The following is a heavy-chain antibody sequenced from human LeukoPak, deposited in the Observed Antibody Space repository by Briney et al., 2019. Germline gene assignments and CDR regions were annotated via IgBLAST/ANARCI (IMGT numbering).Heavy chain of an antibody. Sequence: GGSLRLSCAATGSPFNKCAMTWVRQAPGKGLEWVSGISGSGGSTLYADSVKGRFTISRDNSKNTVFLEMNSLRDEDTAVYYCAKARLMTVTTEYYFESWGQGALVTVSS. J-gene: IGHJ4*02. CDR2: ISGSGGST. CDR1: GSPFNKCA. V-gene: IGHV3-23*01. D-gene: IGHD4-17*01. CDR3: AKARLMTVTTEYYFES.